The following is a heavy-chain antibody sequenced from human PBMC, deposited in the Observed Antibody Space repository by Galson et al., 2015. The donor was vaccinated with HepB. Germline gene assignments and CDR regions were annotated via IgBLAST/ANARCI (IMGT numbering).Heavy chain of an antibody. V-gene: IGHV1-3*01. Sequence: SVKVSCKASGYTFTHYAVHWVRQAPGQRLEWMGWINAGNGNTKYSQGFQGRVTITRDTSANTAYMEVSSLRSEDTAVYYCARAAYCSSTSCSDALDVWGQGTMGTVSS. CDR2: INAGNGNT. CDR1: GYTFTHYA. CDR3: ARAAYCSSTSCSDALDV. D-gene: IGHD2-2*01. J-gene: IGHJ3*01.